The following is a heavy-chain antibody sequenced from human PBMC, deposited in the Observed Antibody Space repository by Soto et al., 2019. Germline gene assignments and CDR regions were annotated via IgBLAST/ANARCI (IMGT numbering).Heavy chain of an antibody. J-gene: IGHJ4*02. Sequence: QVQLVESGGGVVQPGRSLRLSCAASGFTFSSYGMHWVRQAPGKGLEWVAVISYDGSNKYYADSVKGRFTISRDNSKNXXYLQMNSLRAEDTAVYYCAKEGQGLTFGETEYFDYWGQGTLVTVSS. CDR1: GFTFSSYG. V-gene: IGHV3-30*18. D-gene: IGHD3-10*01. CDR3: AKEGQGLTFGETEYFDY. CDR2: ISYDGSNK.